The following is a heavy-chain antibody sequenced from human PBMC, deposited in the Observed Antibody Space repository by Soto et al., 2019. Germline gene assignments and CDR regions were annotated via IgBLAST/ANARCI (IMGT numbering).Heavy chain of an antibody. J-gene: IGHJ4*02. CDR1: GFTFSSYA. CDR2: ISGSGGSK. CDR3: AKGARITMIVVVIGFDY. D-gene: IGHD3-22*01. V-gene: IGHV3-23*01. Sequence: EVQLLESGGGLVQPGGSLRLSCAASGFTFSSYAMSWVRQAPGKGLEWVSAISGSGGSKYYADSVKGRFTISRDNSKNTLYLQMNSLRAEDTAVYYCAKGARITMIVVVIGFDYWGQGTLVTVSS.